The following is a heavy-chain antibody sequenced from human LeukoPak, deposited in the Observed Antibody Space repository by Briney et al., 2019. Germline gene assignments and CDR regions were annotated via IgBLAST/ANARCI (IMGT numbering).Heavy chain of an antibody. D-gene: IGHD3-22*01. CDR2: IYHSGST. J-gene: IGHJ3*02. CDR1: GGSISTTDW. V-gene: IGHV4-4*02. CDR3: ATLPAHDKGI. Sequence: SETLSLTCAVSGGSISTTDWWSWVRQPPGKGLEWIGYIYHSGSTYYNPSLKSRVTISVDRSKNQFSLKLSSVTAADTAVYYCATLPAHDKGIWGQGTMVTVSS.